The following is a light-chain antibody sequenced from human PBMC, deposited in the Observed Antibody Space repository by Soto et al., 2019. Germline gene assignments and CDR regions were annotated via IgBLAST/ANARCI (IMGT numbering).Light chain of an antibody. CDR3: QQYGSSPLT. CDR1: QNIGAY. V-gene: IGKV1-39*01. J-gene: IGKJ4*01. Sequence: DIQMTQSPSSLSASVGDRITITCRASQNIGAYLNWYQHKPGRAPRFLIYSVSTLQSWVPSRFNGSGSGTDFTLTISSLQPEDFASYYCQQYGSSPLTFGGGTKVDIK. CDR2: SVS.